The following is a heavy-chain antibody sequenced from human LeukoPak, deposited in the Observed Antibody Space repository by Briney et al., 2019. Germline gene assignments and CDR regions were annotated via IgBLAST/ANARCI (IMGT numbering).Heavy chain of an antibody. D-gene: IGHD3-3*01. J-gene: IGHJ4*02. CDR2: ISPSGGST. CDR3: VKRALTTAWIDN. CDR1: GFTFSIFA. V-gene: IGHV3-64D*09. Sequence: GGSLRLSCSASGFTFSIFAIHWVRQAPGKGLEYVSAISPSGGSTFYPDSVKGRFTISRDNSKNTVYLQLSSRRAGYTVVYYCVKRALTTAWIDNWGQGTLVTVSS.